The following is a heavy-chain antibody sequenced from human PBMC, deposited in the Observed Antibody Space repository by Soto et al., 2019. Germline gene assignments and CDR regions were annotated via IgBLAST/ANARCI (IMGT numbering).Heavy chain of an antibody. V-gene: IGHV3-21*06. D-gene: IGHD2-2*01. CDR3: VKGGEEITSPYGMDV. Sequence: TXGCLRLHCFASCFSFRTHPLFWVRQAPGKGLEWVSYISTGGTYLEYAHSVKGRFTISRDDAADSVFLQMNSLKGDDTAVYYCVKGGEEITSPYGMDVWGQGTTVTVSS. CDR1: CFSFRTHP. CDR2: ISTGGTYL. J-gene: IGHJ6*02.